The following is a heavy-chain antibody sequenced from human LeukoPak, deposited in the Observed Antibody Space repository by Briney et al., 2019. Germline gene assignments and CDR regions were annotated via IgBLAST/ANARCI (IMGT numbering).Heavy chain of an antibody. Sequence: PGGSLRLSCAASGFTFSGSAMHWVRQASGKGLEWVGRIRSKANSYATAYAASVKGRFAISRDDSKNTAYLQMNSLKTEDTAVYYCTRHLGYDSSGWGQGTLVTVSS. CDR1: GFTFSGSA. CDR3: TRHLGYDSSG. CDR2: IRSKANSYAT. V-gene: IGHV3-73*01. D-gene: IGHD3-22*01. J-gene: IGHJ4*02.